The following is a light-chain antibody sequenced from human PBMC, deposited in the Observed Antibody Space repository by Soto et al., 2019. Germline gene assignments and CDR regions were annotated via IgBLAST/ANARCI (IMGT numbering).Light chain of an antibody. J-gene: IGKJ1*01. Sequence: DIQMTQSPYSLSASVGDRVTITCRASQSISNWLAWYQQKPGKAPKLLIYDASTLESGVPSRFSGGGFGTDFTLTISSLQPDDFATYYCQQYNSYSETFGQGTKADI. CDR1: QSISNW. CDR3: QQYNSYSET. V-gene: IGKV1-5*01. CDR2: DAS.